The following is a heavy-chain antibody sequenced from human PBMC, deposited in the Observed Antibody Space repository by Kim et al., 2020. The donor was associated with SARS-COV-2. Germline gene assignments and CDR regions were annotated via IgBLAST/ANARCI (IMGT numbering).Heavy chain of an antibody. CDR2: IIPILGIA. CDR1: GGTFSSYA. Sequence: SVKVSCKASGGTFSSYAISWVRQAPGQGLEWMGRIIPILGIANYAQKFQGRVTITADKSTSTAYMELSSLRSEDTAVYYCARDSYGDYGSGYFDYWGQGTLVTVSS. J-gene: IGHJ4*02. V-gene: IGHV1-69*04. D-gene: IGHD4-17*01. CDR3: ARDSYGDYGSGYFDY.